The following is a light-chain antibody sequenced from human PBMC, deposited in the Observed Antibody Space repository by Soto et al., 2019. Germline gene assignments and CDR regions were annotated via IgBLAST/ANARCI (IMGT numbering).Light chain of an antibody. CDR1: QSVSSSY. Sequence: EIVLTQSPGTLSLSPGERATLSCRASQSVSSSYLAWYQQKPGQAPRLLIYDVSSRATGIPARFSGSGSGTDFSLTISRLEPEDFAVYYCQQYGSSPTFGPGTKVDIK. J-gene: IGKJ3*01. CDR2: DVS. V-gene: IGKV3-20*01. CDR3: QQYGSSPT.